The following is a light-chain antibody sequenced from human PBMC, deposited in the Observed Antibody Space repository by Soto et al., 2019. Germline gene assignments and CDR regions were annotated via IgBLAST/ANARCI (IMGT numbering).Light chain of an antibody. Sequence: EIVLTQSPGTLSLSPGERATLSCRASQSVSSNNLAWYQQRPGQAPRVVIYGASTRATGIPERFSGSGSGTDFTLTISRLEPEDFAVYYCQQYKNWPWTFGQGTRVEIK. CDR3: QQYKNWPWT. CDR1: QSVSSNN. V-gene: IGKV3-20*01. CDR2: GAS. J-gene: IGKJ1*01.